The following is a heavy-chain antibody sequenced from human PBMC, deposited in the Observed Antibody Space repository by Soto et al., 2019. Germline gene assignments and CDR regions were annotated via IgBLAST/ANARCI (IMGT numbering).Heavy chain of an antibody. CDR2: IFHSGDT. CDR3: AYSTGWYRHDV. V-gene: IGHV4-4*02. CDR1: GDSISNSRW. J-gene: IGHJ3*01. D-gene: IGHD6-19*01. Sequence: QVQLQESGPRLVKPSGTLSLTCAVSGDSISNSRWWTWVRQPPGKGLEWIGDIFHSGDTNYNPSLKSRVFISVDKSQNQFSLNVSSVTAAYTAVYYCAYSTGWYRHDVWGQGTLVTVSS.